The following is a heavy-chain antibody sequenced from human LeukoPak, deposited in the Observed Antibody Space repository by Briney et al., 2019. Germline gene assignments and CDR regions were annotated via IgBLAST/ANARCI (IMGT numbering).Heavy chain of an antibody. D-gene: IGHD1-1*01. J-gene: IGHJ3*02. V-gene: IGHV5-51*01. CDR3: ARNNEIATVGAFDI. CDR2: IYPGDSDT. Sequence: GESLKISCKGSGYSFTNYWIGWVRQMPGKGLEWMGIIYPGDSDTRYSLSFQGQVTISADKSISTAYLQWSNLKASDTAMYYCARNNEIATVGAFDIWGQGTMVTVSS. CDR1: GYSFTNYW.